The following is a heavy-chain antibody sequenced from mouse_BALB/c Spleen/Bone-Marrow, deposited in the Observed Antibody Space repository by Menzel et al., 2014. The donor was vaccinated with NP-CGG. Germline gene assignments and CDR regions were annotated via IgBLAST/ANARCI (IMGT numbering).Heavy chain of an antibody. D-gene: IGHD1-1*01. CDR3: ARGSSPYYYAMDY. CDR2: ISTYSGNT. V-gene: IGHV1-67*01. Sequence: QVHVMQSGLELVRPGVSVKICCKGSGYTFTDYAMHWVKQSHAKSLEWIGVISTYSGNTNYNQKFKGKATMTVDKSSSTAYMELARLTSEDSAIYYCARGSSPYYYAMDYWGQGTSVTVSS. J-gene: IGHJ4*01. CDR1: GYTFTDYA.